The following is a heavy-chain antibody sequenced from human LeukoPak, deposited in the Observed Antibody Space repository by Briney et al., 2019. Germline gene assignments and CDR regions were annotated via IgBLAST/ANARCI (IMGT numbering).Heavy chain of an antibody. V-gene: IGHV4-34*01. Sequence: SETLSLTCAVYGGSFSGYYWSWIRQPPGKGLEWIGEINHSGSTNYNPSLKSRVTISVDTSKNQFSLKLSSVTAADTAVYYCARGSRYDYVWGGYREHNFDYWGQETLVTVSS. D-gene: IGHD3-16*02. CDR2: INHSGST. CDR1: GGSFSGYY. CDR3: ARGSRYDYVWGGYREHNFDY. J-gene: IGHJ4*02.